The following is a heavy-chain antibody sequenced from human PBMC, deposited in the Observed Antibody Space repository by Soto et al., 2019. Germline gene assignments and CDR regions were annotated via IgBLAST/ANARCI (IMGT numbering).Heavy chain of an antibody. D-gene: IGHD6-13*01. CDR2: MYHSGST. CDR1: SGSISSSNW. CDR3: ARDGAAAGHTWFDP. J-gene: IGHJ5*02. V-gene: IGHV4-4*02. Sequence: QVQLQESGPGLVKPSGTLSLTCAVSSGSISSSNWWSWVRQPPGKGLEWIGEMYHSGSTTHNPSLKSRVTISVDKSKNQFSLKLSSVAAADTAVYYCARDGAAAGHTWFDPWGQGTLVTVSS.